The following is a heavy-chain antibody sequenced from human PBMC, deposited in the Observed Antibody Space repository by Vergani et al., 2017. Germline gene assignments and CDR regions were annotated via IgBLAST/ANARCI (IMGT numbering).Heavy chain of an antibody. V-gene: IGHV3-30*02. CDR2: IQFYGSNQ. CDR3: AKHFRGWGIDY. Sequence: QVQLVESGGGVVQRGGSLRLSCATSGFTLSNYDMQWIRQGPGKGLEFVAFIQFYGSNQYYADSVKGRFTLSRDLSKNTLYLQMNSLRTDDTATYYCAKHFRGWGIDYWGQGTQVIVSS. J-gene: IGHJ4*02. D-gene: IGHD3-16*01. CDR1: GFTLSNYD.